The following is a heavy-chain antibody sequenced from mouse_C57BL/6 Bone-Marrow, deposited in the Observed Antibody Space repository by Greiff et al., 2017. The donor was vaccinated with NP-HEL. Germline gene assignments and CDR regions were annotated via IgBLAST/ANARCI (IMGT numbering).Heavy chain of an antibody. J-gene: IGHJ3*01. D-gene: IGHD1-1*01. CDR2: IRNKANGYTT. CDR1: GFTFTDYY. Sequence: EVKVVESGGGLVQPGGSLSLSCAASGFTFTDYYMSWVRQPPGKALEWLGFIRNKANGYTTEYSASVKGRFTISRDNSQSILYLQMNALRAEDSATYYCARGGLYGSSLRGFAYWGQGTLVTVSA. CDR3: ARGGLYGSSLRGFAY. V-gene: IGHV7-3*01.